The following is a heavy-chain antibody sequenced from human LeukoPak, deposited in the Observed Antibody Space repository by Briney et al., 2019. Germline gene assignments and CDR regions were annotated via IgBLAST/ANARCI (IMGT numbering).Heavy chain of an antibody. Sequence: PGGSLRLSCAAPGFTFSSYEMNWVRQAPGKGLEWVSYISSSGSTIYYANSVKGRFTISRDNAKNSLYLQMNSLRAEDTAVYYCARDGSGSGNYYNVAGFDYWGQGTLVTVSS. CDR2: ISSSGSTI. J-gene: IGHJ4*02. CDR3: ARDGSGSGNYYNVAGFDY. CDR1: GFTFSSYE. V-gene: IGHV3-48*03. D-gene: IGHD3-10*01.